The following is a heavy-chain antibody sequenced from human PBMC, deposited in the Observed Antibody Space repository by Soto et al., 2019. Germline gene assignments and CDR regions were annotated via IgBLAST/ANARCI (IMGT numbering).Heavy chain of an antibody. Sequence: ASVKVSCKASGGTFSSYTISWVRQAPGQGLEWMGRIIPILGIANYAQKFQGRVTITADKSTSTAYMELSSLRSEDTAVYYCARELAARDSNYYYYMDVWGKGTTVTVSS. D-gene: IGHD6-6*01. J-gene: IGHJ6*03. V-gene: IGHV1-69*04. CDR3: ARELAARDSNYYYYMDV. CDR1: GGTFSSYT. CDR2: IIPILGIA.